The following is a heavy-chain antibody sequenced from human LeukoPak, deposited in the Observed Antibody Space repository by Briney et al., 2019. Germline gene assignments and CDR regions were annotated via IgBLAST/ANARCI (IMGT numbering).Heavy chain of an antibody. D-gene: IGHD3-10*01. CDR1: GGSISSYY. CDR2: IYYSGST. Sequence: SETLSLTCTVSGGSISSYYWSWIRQPPGKGLEWIGYIYYSGSTNYNPSLKSRVTISVDTSKNQFSLKLSSVTAADTAVYYCARGSYYYGSGSYSEGAFDIWGQGTMVTVSS. CDR3: ARGSYYYGSGSYSEGAFDI. J-gene: IGHJ3*02. V-gene: IGHV4-59*08.